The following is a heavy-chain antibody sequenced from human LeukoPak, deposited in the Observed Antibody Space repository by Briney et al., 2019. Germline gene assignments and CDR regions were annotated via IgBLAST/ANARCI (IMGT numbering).Heavy chain of an antibody. CDR1: GGSISSSNW. D-gene: IGHD3-9*01. V-gene: IGHV4-4*02. CDR3: ARDLVRDILPGYRLPDAFDI. CDR2: IYHSGST. J-gene: IGHJ3*02. Sequence: PSETLSLTCAVSGGSISSSNWWSWVRQPPGKGLEWIGEIYHSGSTNYNPSLKSRVTISVDKSKNQFSLKLSSVTAADTAVYYCARDLVRDILPGYRLPDAFDIWGQGTMVTVSS.